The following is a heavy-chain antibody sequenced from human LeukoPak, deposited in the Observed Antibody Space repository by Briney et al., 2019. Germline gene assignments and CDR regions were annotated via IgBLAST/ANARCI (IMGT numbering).Heavy chain of an antibody. CDR2: IKQDGSEK. J-gene: IGHJ5*02. CDR3: ARDAIAAAGGNWFDP. D-gene: IGHD6-13*01. CDR1: GFTVSSYW. Sequence: AGSLRPSCAASGFTVSSYWMSWGRNAPGKGLEWVANIKQDGSEKYYVDSVKGRFTISRDNAKNSLYLQMTSLRAEDTAVYYCARDAIAAAGGNWFDPWGQGTLVTVSS. V-gene: IGHV3-7*03.